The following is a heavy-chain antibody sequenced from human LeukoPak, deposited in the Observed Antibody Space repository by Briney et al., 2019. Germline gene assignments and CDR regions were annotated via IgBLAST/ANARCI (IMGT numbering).Heavy chain of an antibody. CDR1: GYTFTGYY. J-gene: IGHJ4*02. D-gene: IGHD2-15*01. V-gene: IGHV1-2*02. Sequence: ASVKVSCKASGYTFTGYYMHWVRQAPGQGLEWMGWINPNSGGTNYAQKFQGKVTMTRDTSISTAYMELSRLRSDDTAVYYCARDLRGRGGRNFDYWGQGTLVTVSS. CDR2: INPNSGGT. CDR3: ARDLRGRGGRNFDY.